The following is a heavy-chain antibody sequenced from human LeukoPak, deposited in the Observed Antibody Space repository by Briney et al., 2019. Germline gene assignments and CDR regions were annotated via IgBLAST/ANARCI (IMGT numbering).Heavy chain of an antibody. J-gene: IGHJ5*02. V-gene: IGHV1-69*05. Sequence: ASVKVSCKASGGTFSSYAISWVRQAPGQGLEWMGGTIPIFGTANYAQKFQGRVTITTDESTSTAYMELSSLRSEDTAVYYCARESYSSSWHQGGWFDPWGQGTLVTVSS. CDR1: GGTFSSYA. D-gene: IGHD6-13*01. CDR3: ARESYSSSWHQGGWFDP. CDR2: TIPIFGTA.